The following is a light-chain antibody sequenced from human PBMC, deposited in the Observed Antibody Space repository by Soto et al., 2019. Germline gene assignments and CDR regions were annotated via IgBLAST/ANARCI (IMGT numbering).Light chain of an antibody. V-gene: IGLV1-44*01. CDR3: AAWDDSLNGPV. CDR2: TND. Sequence: QSVLTQPPSASGTPGQRVTISCSGSSSNIGSNTVNWYRQLPGTAPKLLIHTNDQWPSGVPDRFSGSKSGTSASLAIGGLQSEDEADYYCAAWDDSLNGPVFGGGTKLTVL. CDR1: SSNIGSNT. J-gene: IGLJ3*02.